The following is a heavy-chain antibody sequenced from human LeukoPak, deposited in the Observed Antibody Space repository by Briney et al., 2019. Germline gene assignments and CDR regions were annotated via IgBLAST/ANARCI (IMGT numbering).Heavy chain of an antibody. D-gene: IGHD6-13*01. CDR1: GGSISTYY. CDR3: ARGVYIAAAQYGF. CDR2: IYHSGAT. J-gene: IGHJ4*02. V-gene: IGHV4-59*01. Sequence: NPSETLSLTCTVSGGSISTYYWNWIRQPPGKGLEWIGYIYHSGATNYNPSLKSRVTISVDTSKNQFSLKLSSVTAAGTAVYYCARGVYIAAAQYGFWGQGTLVTVSS.